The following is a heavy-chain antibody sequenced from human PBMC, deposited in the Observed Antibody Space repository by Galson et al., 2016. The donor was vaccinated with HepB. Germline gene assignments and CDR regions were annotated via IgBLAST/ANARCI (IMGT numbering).Heavy chain of an antibody. J-gene: IGHJ4*02. CDR1: GLSVTTYG. Sequence: SLRLSCAASGLSVTTYGMHWVRQAPGKGLEWVAVVSYDGETKYYADSVKGRFTISRDNSNNTLFLQMDSLRVDDTAVYYCARGWRYSGTHGLFDYWGQGALVTVSS. CDR2: VSYDGETK. D-gene: IGHD1-26*01. V-gene: IGHV3-33*05. CDR3: ARGWRYSGTHGLFDY.